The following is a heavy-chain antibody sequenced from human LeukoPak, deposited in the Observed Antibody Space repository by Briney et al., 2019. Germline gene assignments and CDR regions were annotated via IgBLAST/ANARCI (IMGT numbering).Heavy chain of an antibody. V-gene: IGHV3-53*01. CDR3: ARVRGDYPYYFDY. CDR1: GFTDSSNY. D-gene: IGHD4-17*01. J-gene: IGHJ4*02. Sequence: GGSLRLSCAASGFTDSSNYMSWVRQAPGKELEWVSVIYSGGSTYYADSVKGRFTISRDNSKNTLYLQMNSLRAEDTAVYYCARVRGDYPYYFDYWGQGTLVTVSS. CDR2: IYSGGST.